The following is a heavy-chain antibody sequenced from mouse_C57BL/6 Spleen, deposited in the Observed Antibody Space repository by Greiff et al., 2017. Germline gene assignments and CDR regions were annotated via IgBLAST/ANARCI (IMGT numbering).Heavy chain of an antibody. CDR2: IYPGDGDT. V-gene: IGHV1-82*01. CDR3: ARDARARGFAY. J-gene: IGHJ3*01. D-gene: IGHD3-1*01. CDR1: GYAFSSSW. Sequence: VQLQESGAELVKPGASVKISCKASGYAFSSSWMNWVKQRPGKGLEWIGRIYPGDGDTNYNGKFKGKATLTADKSSSTAYMQLSSLTSEDSAVYFCARDARARGFAYWGQGTLVTVSA.